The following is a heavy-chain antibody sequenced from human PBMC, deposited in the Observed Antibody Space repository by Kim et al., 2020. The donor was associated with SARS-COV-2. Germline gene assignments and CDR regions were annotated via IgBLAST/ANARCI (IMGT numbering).Heavy chain of an antibody. D-gene: IGHD3-9*01. CDR1: GYIFITYH. V-gene: IGHV1-46*01. J-gene: IGHJ4*02. CDR3: AREQTAGFYNY. Sequence: SVKVSCKASGYIFITYHMHWVRQAPGQGLEWMGIINPIGGKTYYAEKFQGRFTVTTDTSASTVYMELSSLKSEDTAIYYCAREQTAGFYNYWGQGTLVTVSS. CDR2: INPIGGKT.